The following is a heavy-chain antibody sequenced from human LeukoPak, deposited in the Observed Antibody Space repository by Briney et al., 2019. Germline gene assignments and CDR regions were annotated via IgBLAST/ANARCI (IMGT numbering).Heavy chain of an antibody. V-gene: IGHV1-69*01. CDR2: IIPIFGTA. Sequence: SVTVSCKSSVCTFISYAISWVRQAPGQGLERMGGIIPIFGTANYAQKFQGRVTITADESTSTAYMELSSLRSEDTAVYYCARDPYYYGSGSYYRPGLDYWGQGTLVTVSS. CDR3: ARDPYYYGSGSYYRPGLDY. CDR1: VCTFISYA. D-gene: IGHD3-10*01. J-gene: IGHJ4*02.